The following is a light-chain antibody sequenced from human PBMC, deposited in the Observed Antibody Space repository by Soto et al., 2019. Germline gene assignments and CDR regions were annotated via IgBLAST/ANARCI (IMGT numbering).Light chain of an antibody. CDR3: SSYTTNITPVV. CDR2: EVT. Sequence: SALTQPASVSGSPGQSITISCTGTSGDIGGYNYVSWYQQHPGKAPKLLISEVTNRPSGVSNRFSGSKSGNTASLTISGLQAEDEADYYCSSYTTNITPVVFGGGTQLTVL. CDR1: SGDIGGYNY. J-gene: IGLJ2*01. V-gene: IGLV2-14*01.